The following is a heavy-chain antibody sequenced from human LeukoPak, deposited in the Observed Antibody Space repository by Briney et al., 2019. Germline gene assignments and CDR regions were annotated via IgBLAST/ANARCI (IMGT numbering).Heavy chain of an antibody. CDR1: GGSISSTNW. Sequence: PSETLSLTCAVSGGSISSTNWWSWVRQPPGKGLEWIGEIHHSGSTNYNPSLESRVTISVDKSNNQFSLKLNSVTAADTAVYYCARVGYNYAPSAFDIWGQGTMVTVSS. CDR2: IHHSGST. J-gene: IGHJ3*02. CDR3: ARVGYNYAPSAFDI. V-gene: IGHV4-4*02. D-gene: IGHD1-1*01.